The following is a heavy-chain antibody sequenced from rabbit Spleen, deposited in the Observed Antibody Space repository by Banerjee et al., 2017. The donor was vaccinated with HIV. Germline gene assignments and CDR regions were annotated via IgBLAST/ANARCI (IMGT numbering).Heavy chain of an antibody. CDR1: GFTISSSYY. CDR2: IWTGSSANT. CDR3: ARAGSGDAAYDL. V-gene: IGHV1S40*01. J-gene: IGHJ4*01. Sequence: QSLEESGGGLVQPEGSLALTCKASGFTISSSYYMCWVRQAPGKGLEWIACIWTGSSANTYYASWVNGRFIISKTSSTTVALQMTSLTAADTATYFCARAGSGDAAYDLWGPGTLVTVS. D-gene: IGHD1-1*01.